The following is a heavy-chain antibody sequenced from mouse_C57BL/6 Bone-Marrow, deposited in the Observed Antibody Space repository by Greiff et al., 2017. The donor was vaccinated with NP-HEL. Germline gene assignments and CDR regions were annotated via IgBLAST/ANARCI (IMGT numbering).Heavy chain of an antibody. CDR1: GFTFSSYA. V-gene: IGHV5-4*01. CDR2: ISDGGSYT. D-gene: IGHD1-1*01. Sequence: EVQGVESGGGLVKPGGSLKLSCAASGFTFSSYAMSWVRQTPEKRLEWVATISDGGSYTYYPDNVKGRFTISRDNAKNNLYLQMSHLKSEDTAMYYCARALHYYYGSSPAYWGQGTTLTVSS. J-gene: IGHJ2*01. CDR3: ARALHYYYGSSPAY.